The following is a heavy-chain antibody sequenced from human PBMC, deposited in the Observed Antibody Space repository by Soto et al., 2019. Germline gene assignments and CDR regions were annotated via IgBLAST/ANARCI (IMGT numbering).Heavy chain of an antibody. V-gene: IGHV1-2*04. J-gene: IGHJ6*02. Sequence: ASVKVSCKASGYTFTGYYMHWVRQAPGQGLEWMGWINPNSGGTNYAQKFQGWVTMTRDTSISTAYMELSRLRSDDTAVYYCARDPRYCSSTSCYQALYYGLDVWGQGTTVTVSS. CDR1: GYTFTGYY. CDR3: ARDPRYCSSTSCYQALYYGLDV. D-gene: IGHD2-2*01. CDR2: INPNSGGT.